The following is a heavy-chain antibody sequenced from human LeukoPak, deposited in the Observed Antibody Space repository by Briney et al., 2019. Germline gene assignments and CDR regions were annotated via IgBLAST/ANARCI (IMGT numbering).Heavy chain of an antibody. CDR2: IYYSGST. J-gene: IGHJ4*02. D-gene: IGHD3-10*02. CDR1: GGSISSHY. V-gene: IGHV4-59*11. Sequence: ASETLSLTCTVSGGSISSHYWSWIRQPPGKGLEWIGYIYYSGSTNYNPSLKSRVTISVDTSKNQFSLKLSSVTAADTAVYYCASGGLFGEDYWGQGTLVTVSS. CDR3: ASGGLFGEDY.